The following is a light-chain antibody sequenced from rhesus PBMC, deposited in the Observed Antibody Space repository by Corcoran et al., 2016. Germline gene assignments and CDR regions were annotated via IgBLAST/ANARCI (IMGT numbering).Light chain of an antibody. J-gene: IGKJ4*01. CDR1: QGISSY. Sequence: DIQMTQSPSSLSASVGDTVTITCRASQGISSYLNWFQQKPGKAPKLLIYAASRLESGVPSRLSGSGSGTDFTRTISSLQPEDFAVYYCLQHNSYPLTFGGGTKVELK. CDR3: LQHNSYPLT. CDR2: AAS. V-gene: IGKV1-28*03.